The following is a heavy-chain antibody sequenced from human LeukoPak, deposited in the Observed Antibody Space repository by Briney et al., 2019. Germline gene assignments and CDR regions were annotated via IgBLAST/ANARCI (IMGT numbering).Heavy chain of an antibody. J-gene: IGHJ4*02. V-gene: IGHV3-23*01. CDR2: ISGSTGST. CDR1: GLTFSNYA. Sequence: GGSLRLSCAAPGLTFSNYAMNWVRQAPGKGLEWVSLISGSTGSTYYADSVKGRFSISRDNSKNTVYLQMNSLRVEDTAVYYCAKGPVSAIVGVTTLDYWGQGTLVTVSS. CDR3: AKGPVSAIVGVTTLDY. D-gene: IGHD1-26*01.